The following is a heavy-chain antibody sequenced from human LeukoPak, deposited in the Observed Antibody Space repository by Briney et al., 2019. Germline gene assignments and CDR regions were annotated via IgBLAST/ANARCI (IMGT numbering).Heavy chain of an antibody. V-gene: IGHV4-59*01. CDR3: AAAAGAEFDY. J-gene: IGHJ4*02. CDR2: IYSSGST. Sequence: PSETLSLTCTVSGGSISTYYWSWFRQPPGKGLEWIGYIYSSGSTNYNPALKTRVTISVDTSKNQFSLKLSSVTAADTAVYYCAAAAGAEFDYWGQGTLVTVSS. D-gene: IGHD6-13*01. CDR1: GGSISTYY.